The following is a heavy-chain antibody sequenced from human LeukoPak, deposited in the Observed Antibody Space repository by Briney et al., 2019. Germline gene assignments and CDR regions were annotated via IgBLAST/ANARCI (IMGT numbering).Heavy chain of an antibody. CDR1: GFTFTTYW. D-gene: IGHD5-24*01. CDR3: ARGFDGYYGFDL. CDR2: ITQDGVEK. V-gene: IGHV3-7*05. J-gene: IGHJ3*01. Sequence: PGGSLRLSCAASGFTFTTYWMSWVRQAPGKGLEWVANITQDGVEKYYVASVRGRLTISRDNAKNSMYVQMNSLRAEDTAVYYCARGFDGYYGFDLWGQGTMVTVSS.